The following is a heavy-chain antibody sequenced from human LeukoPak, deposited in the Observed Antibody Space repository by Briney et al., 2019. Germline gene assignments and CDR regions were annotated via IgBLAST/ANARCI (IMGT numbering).Heavy chain of an antibody. CDR1: GFTFSSYG. CDR3: AREGGNIVVVPAAGLDY. V-gene: IGHV3-33*01. D-gene: IGHD2-2*01. Sequence: SLRLSCAASGFTFSSYGMHWVRQAPGKGLEWVAVIWYDGSNKYYADSVKGRFTISRDNSKNTLYLQMNSLRAEDTAVYYCAREGGNIVVVPAAGLDYWGQGTLVTVSS. CDR2: IWYDGSNK. J-gene: IGHJ4*02.